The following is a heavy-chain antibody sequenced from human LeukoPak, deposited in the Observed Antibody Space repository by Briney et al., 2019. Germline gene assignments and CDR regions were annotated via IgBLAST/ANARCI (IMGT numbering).Heavy chain of an antibody. CDR3: ATRPTITMIVPPDY. D-gene: IGHD3-22*01. CDR2: IIPLFGTT. J-gene: IGHJ4*02. V-gene: IGHV1-69*13. Sequence: ASVKVSCKASGGTFGSYAFSWVRQAPGEGLEWMGGIIPLFGTTDYAPNFQGRVTIIADESTTTVYMELSSLRSEDTAVYYCATRPTITMIVPPDYWGQGTLVTVSS. CDR1: GGTFGSYA.